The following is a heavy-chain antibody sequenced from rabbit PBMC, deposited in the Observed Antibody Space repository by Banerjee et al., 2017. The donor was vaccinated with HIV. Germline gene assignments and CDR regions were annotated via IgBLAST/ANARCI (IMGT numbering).Heavy chain of an antibody. D-gene: IGHD2-1*01. J-gene: IGHJ4*01. CDR1: GFSFSSSYW. Sequence: QSLEESGGDLVKPGASLTLTCTASGFSFSSSYWICWVRQAPGKGLEWIACIYAGSSGSTYYASWAKGRFTISKTSSTTVTLRMTSLTAADTATYFCARDHGNGDVRFNLWGPGTLVTVS. V-gene: IGHV1S40*01. CDR2: IYAGSSGST. CDR3: ARDHGNGDVRFNL.